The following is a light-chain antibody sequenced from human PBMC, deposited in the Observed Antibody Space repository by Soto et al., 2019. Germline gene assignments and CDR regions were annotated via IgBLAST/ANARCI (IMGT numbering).Light chain of an antibody. Sequence: DIQLTQSPSFLSASVGDRVTITCRASQGISSYLAWYQQKPGKAPKLLIYAASTLQSGVPSRFSGSGSGTEFTLTISSLQPEDFATYYCQQRNSPPPVTFGQGTRLEIK. CDR1: QGISSY. CDR2: AAS. V-gene: IGKV1-9*01. J-gene: IGKJ5*01. CDR3: QQRNSPPPVT.